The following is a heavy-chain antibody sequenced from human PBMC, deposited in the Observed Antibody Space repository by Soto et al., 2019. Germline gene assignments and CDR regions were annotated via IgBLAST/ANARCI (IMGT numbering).Heavy chain of an antibody. V-gene: IGHV4-34*01. Sequence: SETLSLTCAVYGGSFSSYHWSWIRQTPGKGLEWTGEINHLTTTNYNPSLKSRVIISLDTPKNQFSLKLSSVTAADTAVYYCARGYDTALAPIFWGQGILVTVSS. J-gene: IGHJ4*02. CDR3: ARGYDTALAPIF. CDR2: INHLTTT. D-gene: IGHD5-18*01. CDR1: GGSFSSYH.